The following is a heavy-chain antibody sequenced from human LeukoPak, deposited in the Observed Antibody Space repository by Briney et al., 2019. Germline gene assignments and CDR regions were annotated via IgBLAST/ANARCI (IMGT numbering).Heavy chain of an antibody. CDR2: IRYDGSNK. J-gene: IGHJ4*02. D-gene: IGHD4-23*01. CDR1: GFTFSSYG. CDR3: VGLTTVVTLDFDC. Sequence: GGSLRLSCAASGFTFSSYGMHWVRQAPGKGLEWVAFIRYDGSNKYYADSVKGRLTISRDNSKNTLYLQMNSLRAEDTAVYYCVGLTTVVTLDFDCWGQGTLVTVSS. V-gene: IGHV3-30*02.